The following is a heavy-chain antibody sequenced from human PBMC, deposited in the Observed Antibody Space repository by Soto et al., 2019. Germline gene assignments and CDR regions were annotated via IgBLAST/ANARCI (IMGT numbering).Heavy chain of an antibody. Sequence: GSLRLSCAASGFTFSSYWMHWVRQAPGKGLVWVSRINSDGSSTNYADSVKGRFTISREKSKNKLKLQKKSLRAEDTAVYYCARDRVESGYPEYFQHWGQGTLVTVSS. CDR1: GFTFSSYW. J-gene: IGHJ1*01. D-gene: IGHD3-22*01. CDR2: INSDGSST. CDR3: ARDRVESGYPEYFQH. V-gene: IGHV3-74*01.